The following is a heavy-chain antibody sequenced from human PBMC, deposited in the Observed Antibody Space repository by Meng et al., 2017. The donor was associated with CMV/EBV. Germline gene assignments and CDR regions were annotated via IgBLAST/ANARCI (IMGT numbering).Heavy chain of an antibody. CDR2: INCKGGDT. J-gene: IGHJ3*02. CDR3: ARRRNLAVDLSAPGAFDM. CDR1: GYTFTDYY. V-gene: IGHV1-2*02. Sequence: ASVKVSCKASGYTFTDYYIHWVRQAPGQGPEWMGFINCKGGDTIYAPKLQGRVAMTRDTSVPTTYMQLSGLRSDDTAVYYCARRRNLAVDLSAPGAFDMWGQGTMVTVSS. D-gene: IGHD6-19*01.